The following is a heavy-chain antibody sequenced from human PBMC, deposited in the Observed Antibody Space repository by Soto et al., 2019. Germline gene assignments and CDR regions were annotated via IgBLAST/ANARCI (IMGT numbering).Heavy chain of an antibody. J-gene: IGHJ5*02. D-gene: IGHD4-17*01. Sequence: QVQLVESGGGVVQPGRSLRLSCAASGFTFSSYAMHWVRQAPGKGLEWVAVISYDGSNKYYADSVKGRFTISRDNSKNTLYLQVNSLRAEDAAVDYCAREKRDDYGECVGFDPWGQGALVTVSS. CDR3: AREKRDDYGECVGFDP. CDR2: ISYDGSNK. CDR1: GFTFSSYA. V-gene: IGHV3-30-3*01.